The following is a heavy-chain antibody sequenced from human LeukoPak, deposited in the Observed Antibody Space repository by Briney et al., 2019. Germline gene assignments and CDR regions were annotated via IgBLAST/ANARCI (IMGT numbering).Heavy chain of an antibody. CDR2: ISYDGSNK. V-gene: IGHV3-30*18. CDR3: AKPVGKYSSSWYSLGY. D-gene: IGHD6-13*01. J-gene: IGHJ4*02. CDR1: GFTFSSYG. Sequence: PGGSLRLSCAASGFTFSSYGMHWVRQAPGKELEWVAVISYDGSNKYYADSVKGRFTISRDNSKNTLYLQMNSLRAEDTAVYYCAKPVGKYSSSWYSLGYWGQGTLVTVSS.